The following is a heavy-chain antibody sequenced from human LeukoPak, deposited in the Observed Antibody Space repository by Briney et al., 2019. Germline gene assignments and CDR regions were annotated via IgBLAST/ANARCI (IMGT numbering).Heavy chain of an antibody. Sequence: GGSLRLSCAASGFTFSNYWMHWVRQAPGKGLEWVSAISGSGDETNYADSVKGRLTISRDNSKNTLFLQMNSLRAEDTAVYYCAKAGRSSGWYWFGYWGQGTLVTVSS. D-gene: IGHD6-19*01. J-gene: IGHJ4*02. V-gene: IGHV3-23*01. CDR2: ISGSGDET. CDR1: GFTFSNYW. CDR3: AKAGRSSGWYWFGY.